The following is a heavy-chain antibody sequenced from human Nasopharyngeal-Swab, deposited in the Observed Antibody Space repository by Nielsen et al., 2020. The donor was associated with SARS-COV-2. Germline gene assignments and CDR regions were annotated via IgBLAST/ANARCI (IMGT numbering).Heavy chain of an antibody. CDR2: IYTNGGT. CDR1: GGSLRSGDYY. J-gene: IGHJ4*02. V-gene: IGHV4-61*02. Sequence: LRLSCDVFGGSLRSGDYYWRWIRQPAGEGLEWIGRIYTNGGTNYNPSLTSRVTISVDMSKNQFSLKLTSVTAADTAVYYCVRDWSSPSKTAFDYWGQGILVTVSS. CDR3: VRDWSSPSKTAFDY. D-gene: IGHD6-6*01.